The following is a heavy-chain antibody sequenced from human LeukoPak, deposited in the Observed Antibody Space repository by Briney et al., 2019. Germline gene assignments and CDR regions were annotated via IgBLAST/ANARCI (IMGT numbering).Heavy chain of an antibody. Sequence: AGGSLRLSCAASGFSFGSYGMHWVRQAPGKGLEWVAVISHEGSSKYYADSVKGRFTISRDNSKNMVYLQMNSLRVEDTAVYYCARTREQWQVLDYWGQGTLVTVSS. D-gene: IGHD6-19*01. CDR1: GFSFGSYG. CDR2: ISHEGSSK. V-gene: IGHV3-30*03. CDR3: ARTREQWQVLDY. J-gene: IGHJ4*02.